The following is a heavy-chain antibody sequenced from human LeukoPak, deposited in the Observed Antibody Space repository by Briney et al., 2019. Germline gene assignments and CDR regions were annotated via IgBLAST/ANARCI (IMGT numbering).Heavy chain of an antibody. J-gene: IGHJ4*02. CDR1: GGTFSSYA. CDR2: IIPIFGTA. CDR3: ASGSYYYDSSGLDY. D-gene: IGHD3-22*01. Sequence: GASVKVSCKASGGTFSSYAISWVRQAPGQGLEWMGGIIPIFGTANYAQKFQGRVTITADESTSTAYMELSSLRSEDTAVYYCASGSYYYDSSGLDYWGQGTLVTVSP. V-gene: IGHV1-69*13.